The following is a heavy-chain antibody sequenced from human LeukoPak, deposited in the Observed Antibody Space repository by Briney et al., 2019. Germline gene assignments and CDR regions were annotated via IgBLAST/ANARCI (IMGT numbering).Heavy chain of an antibody. V-gene: IGHV3-15*01. CDR1: GFTFSNSW. Sequence: GGSLRLSCAASGFTFSNSWMSWVRQAPGQGLEWVGRIKSKTDGGTSAYAAPGKGRFTISRDDSKDTLYLQMHSLKTADTAVYYCTPHHGRAYYGSGSYEFPDYWGQGTLVTVSS. CDR3: TPHHGRAYYGSGSYEFPDY. J-gene: IGHJ4*02. CDR2: IKSKTDGGTS. D-gene: IGHD3-10*01.